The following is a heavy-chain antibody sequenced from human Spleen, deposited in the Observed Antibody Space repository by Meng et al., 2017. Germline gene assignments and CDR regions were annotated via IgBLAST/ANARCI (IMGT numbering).Heavy chain of an antibody. D-gene: IGHD4-23*01. CDR2: IYPGDSDT. CDR3: ARLSPIYYGGSPAKRRGSLDY. V-gene: IGHV5-51*01. Sequence: GESLKISCKGSGYSFTSYWIGWVRQMPGKGLEWMGIIYPGDSDTRYSPSFQGQVTISADKSISTAYLQWSSLKASDTAMYYCARLSPIYYGGSPAKRRGSLDYWAQGTLVTVS. CDR1: GYSFTSYW. J-gene: IGHJ4*02.